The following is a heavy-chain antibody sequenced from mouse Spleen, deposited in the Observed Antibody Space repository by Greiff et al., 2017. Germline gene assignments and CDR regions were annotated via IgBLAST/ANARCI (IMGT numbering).Heavy chain of an antibody. CDR1: GFSINSDCY. V-gene: IGHV3-3*01. D-gene: IGHD2-12*01. CDR3: ARDSNSPYAMDY. Sequence: EVMLVESGPSLVRPSQTLSLTCTVTGFSINSDCYWIWIRQFPGNKLEYIGYTFYSGITYYNPSLESRTYITRDTSKNQFSLKLSSVTTEDTATYYCARDSNSPYAMDYWGQGTSVTVSS. J-gene: IGHJ4*01. CDR2: TFYSGIT.